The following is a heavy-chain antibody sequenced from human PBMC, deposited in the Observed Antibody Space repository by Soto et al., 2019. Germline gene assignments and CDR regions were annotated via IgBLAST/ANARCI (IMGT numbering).Heavy chain of an antibody. D-gene: IGHD2-15*01. CDR3: ARGPGGPDGPGDY. J-gene: IGHJ4*02. Sequence: ASVKVSCKASGYTFTSYAMHWVLQAPGQRLEWMGWINAGNGNTKYSQKFQGRVTITRDTSASTAYMELSSLRSEDTAVYYCARGPGGPDGPGDYWGQGTLVTVS. CDR2: INAGNGNT. V-gene: IGHV1-3*01. CDR1: GYTFTSYA.